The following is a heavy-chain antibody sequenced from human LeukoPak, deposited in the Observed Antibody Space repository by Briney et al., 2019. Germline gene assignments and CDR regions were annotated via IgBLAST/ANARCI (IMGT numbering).Heavy chain of an antibody. D-gene: IGHD5-18*01. J-gene: IGHJ4*02. Sequence: SSVKVSCKASGGTFSSYAISWVRQAPGQGLEWMGRIIPIFGTANYAQKFQGRVTITTDESTNTVYMELSSLRSEDTAVYFCARSRATVTWFDYWGQGALVTVSS. V-gene: IGHV1-69*05. CDR2: IIPIFGTA. CDR1: GGTFSSYA. CDR3: ARSRATVTWFDY.